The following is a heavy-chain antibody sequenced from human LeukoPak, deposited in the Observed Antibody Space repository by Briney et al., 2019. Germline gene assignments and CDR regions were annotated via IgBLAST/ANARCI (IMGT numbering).Heavy chain of an antibody. Sequence: PSQTLSLTCTVSGASVSATNYYWSWLRQHPGKGPEWLAYIYYDAGAYYNPSLESRVTISLDSSANQFSLGLSSVTAADTAVYYCARVGRYCSGGSCYLGFDYWGQGTLVTVSS. J-gene: IGHJ4*02. CDR2: IYYDAGA. CDR3: ARVGRYCSGGSCYLGFDY. V-gene: IGHV4-31*03. D-gene: IGHD2-15*01. CDR1: GASVSATNYY.